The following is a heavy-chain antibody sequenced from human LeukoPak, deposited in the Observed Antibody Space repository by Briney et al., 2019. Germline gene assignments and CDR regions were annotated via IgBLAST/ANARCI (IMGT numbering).Heavy chain of an antibody. CDR3: VKDVRGYNYAYFDY. Sequence: PGGSLRLSCSASGFTFSSYAMHWVRQAPGKGLEYVSAISCNGGSTYYADSVKGRFTISRDNSENTLYLQMSSLRAEDTAMYYCVKDVRGYNYAYFDYWGQGTLVTVSS. D-gene: IGHD5-18*01. CDR2: ISCNGGST. V-gene: IGHV3-64D*06. J-gene: IGHJ4*02. CDR1: GFTFSSYA.